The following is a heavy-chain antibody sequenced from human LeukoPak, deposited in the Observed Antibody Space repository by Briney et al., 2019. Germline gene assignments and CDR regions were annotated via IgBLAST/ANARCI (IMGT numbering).Heavy chain of an antibody. J-gene: IGHJ4*02. V-gene: IGHV4-31*03. D-gene: IGHD3-22*01. CDR1: GGSISSGGYY. CDR3: ARQYYYDSSGHSDYFDY. CDR2: IYYSGST. Sequence: SETLSLTCTVSGGSISSGGYYWSWIRQHPGKGLEWIGYIYYSGSTYYNPSLKSRVTISVDTSKNQFSLKLSSVTAADTAVYYCARQYYYDSSGHSDYFDYWGQGTLVTVSS.